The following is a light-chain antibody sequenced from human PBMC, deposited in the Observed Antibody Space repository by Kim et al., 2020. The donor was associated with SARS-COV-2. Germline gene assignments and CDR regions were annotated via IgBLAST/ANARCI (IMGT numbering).Light chain of an antibody. J-gene: IGLJ1*01. V-gene: IGLV2-14*01. Sequence: SIPNARTGTSSDGGGYKYVSWYQQHPGKAPKLVIYEVSNRPSGVSNRFSGSKSGNTASLTISGLQAEDEADYYCSSYIRGSTNYVFGTGTKVTVL. CDR2: EVS. CDR1: SSDGGGYKY. CDR3: SSYIRGSTNYV.